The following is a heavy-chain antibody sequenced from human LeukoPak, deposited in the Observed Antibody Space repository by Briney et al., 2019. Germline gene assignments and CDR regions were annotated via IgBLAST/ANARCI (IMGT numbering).Heavy chain of an antibody. V-gene: IGHV4-59*01. D-gene: IGHD6-25*01. CDR1: GGSISSYY. Sequence: SETLSVTCTVSGGSISSYYWSWIRQPPGKGLEWIGYIYYSGSTNYNPSLKSRVTISVDTSKNQFSLKLSSVTAADTAVYYCAREAATAAFDYWGQGTLVTVSS. CDR2: IYYSGST. CDR3: AREAATAAFDY. J-gene: IGHJ4*02.